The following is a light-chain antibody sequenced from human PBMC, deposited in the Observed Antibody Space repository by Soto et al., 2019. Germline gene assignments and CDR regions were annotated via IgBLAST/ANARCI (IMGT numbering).Light chain of an antibody. Sequence: DIQMTQSPSSLFASVGDRVTITCRASQSISAYLNWYQQRPGKAPSLLIYAGTRLHSGVPSRISGSGSGTDFPLTISSLQREDFATYYCQRSYRSICFGKGTRRDMK. J-gene: IGKJ5*01. CDR3: QRSYRSIC. CDR2: AGT. CDR1: QSISAY. V-gene: IGKV1-39*01.